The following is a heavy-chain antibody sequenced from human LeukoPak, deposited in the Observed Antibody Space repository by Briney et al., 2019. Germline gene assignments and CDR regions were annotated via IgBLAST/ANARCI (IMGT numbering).Heavy chain of an antibody. CDR1: GGTFSSYT. CDR3: ASGPIVVVPAAIRYYGMDV. CDR2: IIPILGIA. D-gene: IGHD2-2*01. V-gene: IGHV1-69*02. Sequence: ASVKVSCKASGGTFSSYTISWVRQAPGQGGEWMGRIIPILGIANYAQKFQGRVTITADKTTSTAYMELSSLRSEDTAVYYCASGPIVVVPAAIRYYGMDVWGQGTTVTVSS. J-gene: IGHJ6*02.